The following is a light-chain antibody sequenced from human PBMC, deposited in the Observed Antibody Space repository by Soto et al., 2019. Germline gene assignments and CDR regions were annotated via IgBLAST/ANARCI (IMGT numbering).Light chain of an antibody. CDR3: QTWGTGTVV. CDR1: SGHSSYA. Sequence: QSVLTQSPSASASLGASVKLTCTLSSGHSSYAIAWHQQQPEKGPRYLMNLNSDGSHSKGDGIPDRFSGSSSGAERYLTISSLQSEDEADYYCQTWGTGTVVFGGGTQLTFL. J-gene: IGLJ2*01. V-gene: IGLV4-69*02. CDR2: LNSDGSH.